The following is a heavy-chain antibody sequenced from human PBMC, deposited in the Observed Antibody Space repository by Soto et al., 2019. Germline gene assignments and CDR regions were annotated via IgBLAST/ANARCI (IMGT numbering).Heavy chain of an antibody. CDR1: GYTFTSYG. CDR2: INTFHGNT. CDR3: ARDTYDTTGYPLDY. Sequence: ASVKVSCKASGYTFTSYGISWVRQAPGQGLEWMGWINTFHGNTNYAQKFQGSVTMTTDTSTNTAYMELRSLTSDDTAIYYCARDTYDTTGYPLDYWGQGTLVTVSS. V-gene: IGHV1-18*04. J-gene: IGHJ4*02. D-gene: IGHD3-22*01.